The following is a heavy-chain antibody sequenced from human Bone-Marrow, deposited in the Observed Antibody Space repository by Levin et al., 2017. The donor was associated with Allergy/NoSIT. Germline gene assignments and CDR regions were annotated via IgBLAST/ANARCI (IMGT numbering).Heavy chain of an antibody. CDR2: ISGSGGST. Sequence: GESLKISCAASGFTFSSYAMSWVRQAPGKGLEWVSAISGSGGSTYYADSVKGRFTISRDNSKNTLYLQMNSLRAEDTAVYYCAKGNVDTAMVVYYFDYWGQGTLVTVSS. J-gene: IGHJ4*02. D-gene: IGHD5-18*01. V-gene: IGHV3-23*01. CDR1: GFTFSSYA. CDR3: AKGNVDTAMVVYYFDY.